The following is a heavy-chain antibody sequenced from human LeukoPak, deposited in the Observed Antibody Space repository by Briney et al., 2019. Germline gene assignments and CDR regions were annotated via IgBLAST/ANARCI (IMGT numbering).Heavy chain of an antibody. D-gene: IGHD2-2*01. V-gene: IGHV3-48*01. Sequence: GGSLRLSCAASGFTFSSYSMNWVRQAPGKGLEWVSYISSSSSTIYYADSVKGRFTIPRDNAKNSLYLQMNSLRAEDTAVYYCARATASSSNYGMDVWGQGTTVTVSS. CDR2: ISSSSSTI. CDR3: ARATASSSNYGMDV. J-gene: IGHJ6*02. CDR1: GFTFSSYS.